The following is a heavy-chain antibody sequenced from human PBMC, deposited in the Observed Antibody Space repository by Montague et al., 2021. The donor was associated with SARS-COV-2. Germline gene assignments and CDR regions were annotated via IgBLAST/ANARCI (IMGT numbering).Heavy chain of an antibody. J-gene: IGHJ2*01. V-gene: IGHV2-5*02. CDR2: IYWDDDK. CDR3: AHKTGLRYFDWLFQTNPTGGYFDL. D-gene: IGHD3-9*01. CDR1: GFSLSTSGVG. Sequence: PVLVKPTQTLTLTYTFSGFSLSTSGVGVGWIRQPPGKALEWLALIYWDDDKRYSPSLKSRLTITKDTSKNQVVLTMTNMDPVDTATYYCAHKTGLRYFDWLFQTNPTGGYFDLWGRGTLVTVSS.